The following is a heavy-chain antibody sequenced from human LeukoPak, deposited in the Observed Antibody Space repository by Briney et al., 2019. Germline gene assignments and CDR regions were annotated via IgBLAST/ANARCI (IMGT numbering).Heavy chain of an antibody. Sequence: GGSLRLSCAVSGFTFSSYWMNWARQAPGKGLEWVASINHNGNVNYYVDSVKGRFTISRDNAKNSLYLQMNSLRAEDTAVYYCTRDSVGDSYADYWGQGTLVTVSS. CDR3: TRDSVGDSYADY. CDR2: INHNGNVN. J-gene: IGHJ4*02. D-gene: IGHD5-18*01. CDR1: GFTFSSYW. V-gene: IGHV3-7*03.